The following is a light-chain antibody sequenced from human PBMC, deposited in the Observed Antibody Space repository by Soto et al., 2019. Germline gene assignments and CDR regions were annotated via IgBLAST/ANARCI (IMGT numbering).Light chain of an antibody. J-gene: IGKJ2*01. CDR2: DAS. V-gene: IGKV1-39*01. Sequence: DIQMTQAPSSLSASVGDRVTITCRSSHTISTYLNWYQQKPGKAPRLLIYDASSLLSGVPSRFSGSGSGTDFPLTIASLQPEDFSTYYCQTSDSTQYTFGQGT. CDR1: HTISTY. CDR3: QTSDSTQYT.